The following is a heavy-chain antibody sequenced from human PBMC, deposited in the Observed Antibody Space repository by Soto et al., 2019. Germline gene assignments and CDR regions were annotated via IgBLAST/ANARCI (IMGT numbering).Heavy chain of an antibody. CDR3: AKDRFGGGVVKEGYYGMDV. D-gene: IGHD3-3*01. CDR1: GFTFSSYG. V-gene: IGHV3-30*18. J-gene: IGHJ6*02. Sequence: GGSLRLSCAASGFTFSSYGMHWVRQAPGKGLEWVAVISYDGSNKYYADSVKGRFTISRDNSKNTLYLQMNSLRAEDTAVYYCAKDRFGGGVVKEGYYGMDVWGQGTTVTVSS. CDR2: ISYDGSNK.